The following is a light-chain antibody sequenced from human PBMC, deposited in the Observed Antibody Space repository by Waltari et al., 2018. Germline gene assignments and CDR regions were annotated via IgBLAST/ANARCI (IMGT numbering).Light chain of an antibody. CDR1: RSDGGGQTR. J-gene: IGLJ3*02. Sequence: QSALTQPASVSGSPGQSITIPCTGTRSDGGGQTRVSWYQNHPGTVPKLMIFDVSERNSGVSNRFAGSKSRNTASLTISGLQADDEAEYYCHSYTTNLIWVFGGGTKLNVL. V-gene: IGLV2-14*03. CDR3: HSYTTNLIWV. CDR2: DVS.